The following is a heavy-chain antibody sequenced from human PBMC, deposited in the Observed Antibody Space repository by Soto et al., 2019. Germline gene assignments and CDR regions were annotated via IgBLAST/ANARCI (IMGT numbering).Heavy chain of an antibody. CDR3: AHTMAPRILDS. J-gene: IGHJ4*02. Sequence: QITLKEAGPTLVKLTQTLTLTCSFSGFSLITSGVGVGWIRQPPGKALEWLALIYWDDDTGYSTSLRNRLTITKDTSRNQVVLTMTNMDPADTGTYYCAHTMAPRILDSWGQGTLVTVSS. CDR2: IYWDDDT. V-gene: IGHV2-5*02. CDR1: GFSLITSGVG.